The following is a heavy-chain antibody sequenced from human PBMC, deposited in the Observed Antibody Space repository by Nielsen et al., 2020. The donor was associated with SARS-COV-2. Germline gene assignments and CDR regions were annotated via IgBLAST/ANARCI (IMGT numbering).Heavy chain of an antibody. D-gene: IGHD6-13*01. CDR2: INPTSGYP. Sequence: ASVKVSCKASGYTFAGYYLHWVRWVPGQGLEWMGWINPTSGYPHYAQKFQGRVTMSRDTSISTAYMEMDRLTFDDTAVYYCARDRGSSWSNHFDPWGQGTQVTVSS. J-gene: IGHJ5*02. CDR3: ARDRGSSWSNHFDP. V-gene: IGHV1-2*02. CDR1: GYTFAGYY.